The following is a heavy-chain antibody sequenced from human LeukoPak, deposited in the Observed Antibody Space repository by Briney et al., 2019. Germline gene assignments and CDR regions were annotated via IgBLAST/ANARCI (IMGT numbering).Heavy chain of an antibody. V-gene: IGHV4-39*01. CDR1: GVSISSSSYY. J-gene: IGHJ4*02. Sequence: SETLSLTCTASGVSISSSSYYWGWNRQPPGKELEWIGSIYYSGSTYYNPSLKSRVTIAVDTSKNQFSLKLSSVTAADTAVYYWARLWGIQLWLRYFDYWGQGTLVTVSS. CDR2: IYYSGST. D-gene: IGHD5-18*01. CDR3: ARLWGIQLWLRYFDY.